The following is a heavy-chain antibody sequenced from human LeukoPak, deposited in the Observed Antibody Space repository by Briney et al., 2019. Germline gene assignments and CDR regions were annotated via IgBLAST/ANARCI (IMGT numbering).Heavy chain of an antibody. J-gene: IGHJ4*02. V-gene: IGHV4-39*07. CDR3: ARDNNWNYQT. CDR1: GGSISSSGFY. D-gene: IGHD1-7*01. Sequence: SETLSLTCTVSGGSISSSGFYWGWIRQPPGKGLEWIGTIYYSGSTYYNPSLKSRVTISVDTSKNQFSLNLSSVTAADTAVYYCARDNNWNYQTWGQGTLVTVSS. CDR2: IYYSGST.